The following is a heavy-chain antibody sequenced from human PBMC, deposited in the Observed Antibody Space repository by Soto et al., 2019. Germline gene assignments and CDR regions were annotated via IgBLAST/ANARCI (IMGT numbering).Heavy chain of an antibody. CDR3: ARDEVVVVVAATSHDYGMDV. CDR1: GGTFSSNA. CDR2: IIPIFGTA. Sequence: GYSVKVSCKASGGTFSSNAISWVRQAPGQGLEWMGGIIPIFGTANYAQKFQGRVTITADESTSTAYMELSSLRSEDTAVYYCARDEVVVVVAATSHDYGMDVWG. D-gene: IGHD2-15*01. V-gene: IGHV1-69*13. J-gene: IGHJ6*02.